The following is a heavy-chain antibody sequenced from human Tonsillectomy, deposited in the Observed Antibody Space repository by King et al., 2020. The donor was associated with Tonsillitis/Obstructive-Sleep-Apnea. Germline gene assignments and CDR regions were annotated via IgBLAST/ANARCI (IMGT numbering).Heavy chain of an antibody. CDR2: IYXXXXT. CDR3: ARSXGTYXNXYSXDY. J-gene: IGHJ4*02. V-gene: IGHV3-66*01. CDR1: GFTVSNNC. D-gene: IGHD3-10*01. Sequence: VQLVESGGGLVQPGGSLRLSCAASGFTVSNNCMSWVRQAPGKGLEWVSIIYXXXXTYYANSVKGRFTISRDNSKNTLSLQMTSLRAEDTAVYYCARSXGTYXNXYSXDYWXXXTLVTXXS.